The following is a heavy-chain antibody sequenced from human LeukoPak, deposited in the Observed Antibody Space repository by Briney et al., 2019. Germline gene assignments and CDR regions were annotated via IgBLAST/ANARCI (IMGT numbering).Heavy chain of an antibody. CDR1: GFTFSSYD. V-gene: IGHV3-13*01. J-gene: IGHJ2*01. CDR3: ARGITSSGWYQETWYFDL. D-gene: IGHD6-19*01. CDR2: IGTAGDT. Sequence: GGSLRLSCAASGFTFSSYDMHWVRQAPGKGLEWVSAIGTAGDTYYPGSVKGRFTISRENAKNSLYLQMNSLRAGDTAVYYCARGITSSGWYQETWYFDLWGRGTLVTVSS.